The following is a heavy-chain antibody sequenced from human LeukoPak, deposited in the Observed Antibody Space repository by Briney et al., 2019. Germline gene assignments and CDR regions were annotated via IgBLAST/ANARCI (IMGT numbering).Heavy chain of an antibody. CDR2: ISSTSSTI. CDR3: ARVFPDYGDYRNDAFDI. Sequence: GGSLRLSCAASKFTFSDYNMNWVRQAPGKGLEWVSYISSTSSTIYYADSVKGRFTISRDNAKNSLYLQMNSLRAEDTAVYYCARVFPDYGDYRNDAFDIWGQGTMVTVSS. V-gene: IGHV3-48*04. D-gene: IGHD4-17*01. CDR1: KFTFSDYN. J-gene: IGHJ3*02.